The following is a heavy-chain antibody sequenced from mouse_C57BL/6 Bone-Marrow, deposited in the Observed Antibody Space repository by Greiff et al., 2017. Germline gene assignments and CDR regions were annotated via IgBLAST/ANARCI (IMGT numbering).Heavy chain of an antibody. CDR3: AIHGNYYAMDY. CDR1: GYTFTSYW. J-gene: IGHJ4*01. V-gene: IGHV1-69*01. D-gene: IGHD2-1*01. CDR2: IDPSDSYT. Sequence: QVQLQQPGAELVMPGASVKLSCKASGYTFTSYWMHWVKQRPGQGLEWIGEIDPSDSYTNYNQKFKGKSTLTVDKSSSTAYMQLSSLTSEDSAVXYCAIHGNYYAMDYWGQGTSVTVSS.